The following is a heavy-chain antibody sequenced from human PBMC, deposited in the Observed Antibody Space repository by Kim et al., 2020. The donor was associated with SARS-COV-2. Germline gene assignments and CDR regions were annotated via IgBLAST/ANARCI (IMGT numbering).Heavy chain of an antibody. CDR2: INPSGGST. J-gene: IGHJ6*02. CDR3: AREGITMVRGEVYGMDV. D-gene: IGHD3-10*01. V-gene: IGHV1-46*01. CDR1: GYTFTSYY. Sequence: ASVKVSCKASGYTFTSYYMHWVRQAPGQGLEWMGIINPSGGSTSYAQKFQGRVTMTRDTSTSTVYMELSSLRSEDTAVYYCAREGITMVRGEVYGMDVWGQGTTVTVSS.